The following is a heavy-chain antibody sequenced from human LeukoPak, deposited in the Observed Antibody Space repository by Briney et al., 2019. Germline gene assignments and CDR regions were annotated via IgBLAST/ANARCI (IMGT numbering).Heavy chain of an antibody. Sequence: SETLSLTCAVYGGSFSVNYWSWIRQSPGKGLEWIGEINHSGSTNYNPSLKSRVIISVDTSKNQCSLNLNSVTAADTAVYYCARRRQYDSSIFWNFDLWGRGTLVTVSS. CDR1: GGSFSVNY. D-gene: IGHD6-6*01. CDR2: INHSGST. CDR3: ARRRQYDSSIFWNFDL. V-gene: IGHV4-34*01. J-gene: IGHJ2*01.